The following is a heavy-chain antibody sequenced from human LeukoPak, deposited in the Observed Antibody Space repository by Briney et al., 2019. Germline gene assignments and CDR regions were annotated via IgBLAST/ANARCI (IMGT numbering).Heavy chain of an antibody. D-gene: IGHD3-22*01. Sequence: GGSLRLSCAASGFTFNSNAMSWVRQAPGKGLEWVSTISGSGSRTYYADSAKGRFTISRDNSKNTLYLQMNSLRAEDTAVYSCARAPGWYDSSGYYLEFFDYWGQGTLVTVSS. V-gene: IGHV3-23*01. CDR3: ARAPGWYDSSGYYLEFFDY. CDR1: GFTFNSNA. J-gene: IGHJ4*02. CDR2: ISGSGSRT.